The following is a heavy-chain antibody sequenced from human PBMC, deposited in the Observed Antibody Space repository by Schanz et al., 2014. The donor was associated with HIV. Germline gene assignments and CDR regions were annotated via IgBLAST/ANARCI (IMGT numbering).Heavy chain of an antibody. V-gene: IGHV4-30-2*01. CDR2: IYHSGST. CDR1: GGSISSGAYS. D-gene: IGHD3-16*01. CDR3: ARVPPPSKGLPWGDYYYGLDV. J-gene: IGHJ6*02. Sequence: QVQLQESGPGLVKPSETLSLTCTVSGGSISSGAYSWSWIRQPPGKGLEWIGYIYHSGSTYYNPAPKSRGTIAVDRSKNQYSLNLTSVTPADTAVYYCARVPPPSKGLPWGDYYYGLDVWGQGTSVTVSS.